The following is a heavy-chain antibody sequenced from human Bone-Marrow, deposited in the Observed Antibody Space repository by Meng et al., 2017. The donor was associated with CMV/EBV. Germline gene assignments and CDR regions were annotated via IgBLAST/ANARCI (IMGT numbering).Heavy chain of an antibody. V-gene: IGHV3-30*02. J-gene: IGHJ4*02. Sequence: GESLKISCAASGFTFSTYDVHWVRQAPGKGLEWVAFLRFGGSNKSPADSVRGRFTISRDSSKNTLDLRMNSLRAEDTAVYFCARNGRVATTNPFDSWGQGSLVTVSS. CDR3: ARNGRVATTNPFDS. D-gene: IGHD5-12*01. CDR1: GFTFSTYD. CDR2: LRFGGSNK.